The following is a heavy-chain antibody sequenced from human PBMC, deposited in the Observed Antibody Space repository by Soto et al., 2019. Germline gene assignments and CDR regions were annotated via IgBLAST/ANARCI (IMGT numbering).Heavy chain of an antibody. CDR3: ARESEDLTSNFDY. CDR1: GFTFTRYS. Sequence: PGGSLRLSCAASGFTFTRYSMNWVRQAPGKGLEWVSSISSTTNYIYYGDSMKGRFTISRDNARNSLYLEMNSLRAEDTAVYYCARESEDLTSNFDYWGQGTLVTVSS. J-gene: IGHJ4*02. CDR2: ISSTTNYI. V-gene: IGHV3-21*06.